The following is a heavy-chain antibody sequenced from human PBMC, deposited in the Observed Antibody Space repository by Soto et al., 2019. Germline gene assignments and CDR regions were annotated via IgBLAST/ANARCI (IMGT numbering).Heavy chain of an antibody. D-gene: IGHD2-8*01. V-gene: IGHV3-23*01. J-gene: IGHJ4*02. Sequence: GGSLRLSCAASGFTFSSYAMSWVRQAPGKGLEWVSAISGSGGSTYYADSVKGRFTISRDNSKNTLYLQMNSLRAEDTAVYYCAKEAFHPYCTNGVCSPFDYWGQGTLVTVSS. CDR1: GFTFSSYA. CDR2: ISGSGGST. CDR3: AKEAFHPYCTNGVCSPFDY.